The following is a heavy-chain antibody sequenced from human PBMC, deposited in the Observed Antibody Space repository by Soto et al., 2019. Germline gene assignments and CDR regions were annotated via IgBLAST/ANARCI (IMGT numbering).Heavy chain of an antibody. CDR2: INAGNGNT. V-gene: IGHV1-3*01. CDR3: ARGYGGPIGWFDP. J-gene: IGHJ5*02. Sequence: QVQRVQSGAEVKKPGASVKVSCKASGYTFTSYAMHWVRQAPGQRLEWMGWINAGNGNTKYSQKFQGRVTITRDTSGSTAYMELSSLKSEDTAVYYCARGYGGPIGWFDPWGQGTLVTVTS. D-gene: IGHD3-16*01. CDR1: GYTFTSYA.